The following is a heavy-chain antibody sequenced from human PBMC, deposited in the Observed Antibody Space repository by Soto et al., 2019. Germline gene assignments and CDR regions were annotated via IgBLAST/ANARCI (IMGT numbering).Heavy chain of an antibody. CDR3: ARNYYDSSDRDYLDY. CDR2: INPITGGT. J-gene: IGHJ4*02. Sequence: ASVKVSCKTSGYTFAAYYIHWIRQAPGQGLEWMGWINPITGGTNYAPKFQGRVTMTRDTSITTAYMELSRLRSDDTAVYYCARNYYDSSDRDYLDYWGQGTPVTVSS. D-gene: IGHD3-22*01. V-gene: IGHV1-2*02. CDR1: GYTFAAYY.